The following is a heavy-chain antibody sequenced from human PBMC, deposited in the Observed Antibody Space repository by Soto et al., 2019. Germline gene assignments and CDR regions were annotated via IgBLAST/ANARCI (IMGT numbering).Heavy chain of an antibody. Sequence: QVQLVQSGAEEKKPGASVKVSCKASGYTFTGYAMHWVRQAPGQRLEWMGWINAGNGNTKYSQKFQDRVTITRDTSASTAYMELSSLRSEDTAVYYCARAVAVPVDFDYWGQGTLVTVSS. V-gene: IGHV1-3*05. CDR3: ARAVAVPVDFDY. J-gene: IGHJ4*02. CDR2: INAGNGNT. CDR1: GYTFTGYA. D-gene: IGHD6-19*01.